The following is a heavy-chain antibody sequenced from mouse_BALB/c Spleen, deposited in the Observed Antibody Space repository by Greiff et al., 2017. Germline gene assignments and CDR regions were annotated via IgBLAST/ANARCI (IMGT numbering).Heavy chain of an antibody. D-gene: IGHD1-1*01. V-gene: IGHV3-8*02. CDR3: ARWITTVVGAMDY. J-gene: IGHJ4*01. CDR1: GDSFTSGN. Sequence: VQLQQSGPSLVKPSQTLSITCSVTGDSFTSGNWNWVRNFPGNKLEYMGYISYSGSTYYNPHLKSRISITRDTSKNQYYLQLNSVTTEDTATYYCARWITTVVGAMDYWGQGTSVTVSS. CDR2: ISYSGST.